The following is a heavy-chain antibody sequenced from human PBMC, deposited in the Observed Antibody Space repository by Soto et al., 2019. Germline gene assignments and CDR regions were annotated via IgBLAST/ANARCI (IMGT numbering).Heavy chain of an antibody. V-gene: IGHV3-30*03. D-gene: IGHD3-22*01. J-gene: IGHJ3*02. CDR1: GFTFSSYG. CDR2: ISYDGSNK. Sequence: GGSLSLSCAASGFTFSSYGMHWVRQAPGKGLEWVAVISYDGSNKYYADSVKGRFTISRDNSKNTLYLQMNSLRAEDTAVYYRWGGVTMIVVVITGVGSSGAFDIWGQGTMVTVSS. CDR3: WGGVTMIVVVITGVGSSGAFDI.